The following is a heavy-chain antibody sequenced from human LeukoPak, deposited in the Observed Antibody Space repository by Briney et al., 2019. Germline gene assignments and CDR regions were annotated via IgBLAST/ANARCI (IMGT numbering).Heavy chain of an antibody. CDR1: GFTFSSYG. Sequence: PGGSLRLSCAASGFTFSSYGMHWVRQAPGKGLEWVAFIRYDGSNKYYADSVKGRFTISRDNSKNTLYLQMNSLRAEDTAVYYCARARRRDGGNTGDYWGQGTLVTVSS. V-gene: IGHV3-30*02. CDR2: IRYDGSNK. J-gene: IGHJ4*02. CDR3: ARARRRDGGNTGDY. D-gene: IGHD4-23*01.